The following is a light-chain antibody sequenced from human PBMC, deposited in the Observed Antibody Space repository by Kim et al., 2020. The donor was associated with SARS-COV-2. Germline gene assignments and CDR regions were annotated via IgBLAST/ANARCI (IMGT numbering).Light chain of an antibody. CDR1: NIGGKS. CDR3: QVWDSSSDVV. CDR2: YDS. V-gene: IGLV3-21*04. Sequence: SYELTQPPSVSVAPGKTARITCGGNNIGGKSVHWYQQKPGQAPVMVIYYDSDRPSGIPERFSGSNSGNTATLTISRVEAGDEADYYCQVWDSSSDVVFGGGTQLTVL. J-gene: IGLJ2*01.